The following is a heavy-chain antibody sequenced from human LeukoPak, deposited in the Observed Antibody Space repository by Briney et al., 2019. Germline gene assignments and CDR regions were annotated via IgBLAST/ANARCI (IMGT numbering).Heavy chain of an antibody. CDR1: GFTFSSYA. D-gene: IGHD3-22*01. CDR2: ISYDGGNK. V-gene: IGHV3-30-3*01. J-gene: IGHJ4*02. Sequence: PGRSLRLSCAASGFTFSSYAMHWVRQAPGKGLEWVAVISYDGGNKYYADSVKGRFTISRDNSKNTLYLQMNSLRAEDTAVYYCARVPVPYDSSGYYYFDYWGQGTLVTVSS. CDR3: ARVPVPYDSSGYYYFDY.